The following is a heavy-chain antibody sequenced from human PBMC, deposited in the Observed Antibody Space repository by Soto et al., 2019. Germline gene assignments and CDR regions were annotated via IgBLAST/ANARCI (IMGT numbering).Heavy chain of an antibody. V-gene: IGHV3-23*01. D-gene: IGHD4-17*01. Sequence: GGSLRLSCAASGFTFSSYAMNWVRQAPGKGLEWVSAISGSGGSTYYADSVKGRFTISRDNSKNTLYLQMNSLRAEDTAVYYCALGLGDYGGNPLDYWGQGTLVTVSS. CDR3: ALGLGDYGGNPLDY. J-gene: IGHJ4*02. CDR1: GFTFSSYA. CDR2: ISGSGGST.